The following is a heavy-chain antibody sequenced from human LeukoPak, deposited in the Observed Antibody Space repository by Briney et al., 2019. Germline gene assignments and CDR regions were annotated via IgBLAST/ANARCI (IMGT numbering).Heavy chain of an antibody. Sequence: GASVKVSCKASGYTFTSYGISWVRQAPGRGLEWMGWISAYNGNANYAQKLQGRVTMTTDTSTSTAYMELRSLRSDDTAVYYCARVRGEYSSSRFDPWGQGTLVTVSS. CDR3: ARVRGEYSSSRFDP. D-gene: IGHD6-13*01. V-gene: IGHV1-18*01. CDR1: GYTFTSYG. CDR2: ISAYNGNA. J-gene: IGHJ5*02.